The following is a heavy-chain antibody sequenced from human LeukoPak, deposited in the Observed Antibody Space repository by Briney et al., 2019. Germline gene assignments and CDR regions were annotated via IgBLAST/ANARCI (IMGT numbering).Heavy chain of an antibody. V-gene: IGHV3-21*01. Sequence: GGSLRLSCAASGFTFSSYSMNWVRQAPGKGLEWVSSISSSSSYIYYADSVKGRFTISRDNAKNSLYLQMNSLRAEDTAVYYCARGPGGYCSSTSCYGLGSSSSLNDYWGQGTLVTVSP. CDR2: ISSSSSYI. CDR1: GFTFSSYS. CDR3: ARGPGGYCSSTSCYGLGSSSSLNDY. J-gene: IGHJ4*02. D-gene: IGHD2-2*01.